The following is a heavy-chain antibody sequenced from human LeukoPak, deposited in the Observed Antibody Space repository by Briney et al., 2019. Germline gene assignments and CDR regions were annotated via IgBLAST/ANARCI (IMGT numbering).Heavy chain of an antibody. CDR1: GDSVSSNSAA. D-gene: IGHD6-19*01. CDR3: ARDRMAGFNYYYYMDV. Sequence: SQTLSLTCAISGDSVSSNSAAWNWIRQSPSRGLEWLGRTYYRSKWYNDYAVSVKSRITIKPDTSKNEFSLQLNSVTPEDAAVYYCARDRMAGFNYYYYMDVWGKGTTVTVSS. J-gene: IGHJ6*03. V-gene: IGHV6-1*01. CDR2: TYYRSKWYN.